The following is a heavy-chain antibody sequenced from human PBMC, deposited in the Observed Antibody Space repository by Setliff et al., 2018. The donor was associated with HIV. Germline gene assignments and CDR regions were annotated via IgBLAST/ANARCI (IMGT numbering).Heavy chain of an antibody. CDR1: GYSISSGYY. J-gene: IGHJ4*02. Sequence: SETLSLTCAVSGYSISSGYYWGWVRQPPGKGLEWIGSMYYSGSTYYTPSLKSRITISLDTSKNHFSLKLRSVTAADTAVYYCARHLLRGYIYIVFDYWGQGTLVTVSS. D-gene: IGHD5-18*01. CDR2: MYYSGST. V-gene: IGHV4-38-2*01. CDR3: ARHLLRGYIYIVFDY.